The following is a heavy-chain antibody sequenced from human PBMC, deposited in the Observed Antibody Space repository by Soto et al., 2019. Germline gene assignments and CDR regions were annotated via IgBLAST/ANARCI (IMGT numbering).Heavy chain of an antibody. D-gene: IGHD3-3*01. J-gene: IGHJ4*02. Sequence: ASVKGSCKASGYTFTSYDINWVRQATGQGLEWMGWMNPNSGNTGYAQKFQGRVTMTRNTSISTAYMELSSLRSEDTAVYYCASPARNYDFWSGYSFDIWGQGTLVTVSS. V-gene: IGHV1-8*01. CDR3: ASPARNYDFWSGYSFDI. CDR2: MNPNSGNT. CDR1: GYTFTSYD.